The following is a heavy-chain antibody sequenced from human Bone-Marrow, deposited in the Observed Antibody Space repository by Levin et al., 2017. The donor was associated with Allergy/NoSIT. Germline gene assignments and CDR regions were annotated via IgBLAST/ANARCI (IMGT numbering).Heavy chain of an antibody. D-gene: IGHD4-23*01. V-gene: IGHV7-4-1*02. CDR1: GYTFTKYA. CDR3: ASLNNYGGNSLSFEF. J-gene: IGHJ4*02. CDR2: INTNTGNP. Sequence: ASVKVSCKASGYTFTKYAMNWVRQAPGQGLEWMGWINTNTGNPTSAKGFTGRFFFSLDTSVSTAYLQISSLKAEDTAVYYCASLNNYGGNSLSFEFCGQGTLVTVSS.